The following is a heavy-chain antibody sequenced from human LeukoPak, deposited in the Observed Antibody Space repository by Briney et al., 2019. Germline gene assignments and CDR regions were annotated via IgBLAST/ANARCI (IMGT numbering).Heavy chain of an antibody. CDR2: IIPILGIA. D-gene: IGHD3-16*01. CDR1: GGTFSSYA. CDR3: AKDMPYYENRGAFDAFDI. J-gene: IGHJ3*02. Sequence: SVKVSCKASGGTFSSYAISWVRQAPGQGLEWMGRIIPILGIANYAQKFQGRVTITADKSTSTAYMELSSLRAEDTAVYYCAKDMPYYENRGAFDAFDIWGQGTMVTVSS. V-gene: IGHV1-69*04.